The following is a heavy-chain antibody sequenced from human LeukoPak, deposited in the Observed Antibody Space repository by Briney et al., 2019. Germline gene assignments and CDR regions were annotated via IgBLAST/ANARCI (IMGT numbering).Heavy chain of an antibody. CDR3: ASLTLSDTSGYGEFDY. CDR1: GGSISGYY. Sequence: SETLSLTCTVPGGSISGYYWSWIRQPPGKGLEWIGHIHYSGRTDYNSALKSRVTISIATSKNQFSLNVNSVTAADTAVYYCASLTLSDTSGYGEFDYWGQGTLVTVSS. CDR2: IHYSGRT. V-gene: IGHV4-59*08. J-gene: IGHJ4*02. D-gene: IGHD3-22*01.